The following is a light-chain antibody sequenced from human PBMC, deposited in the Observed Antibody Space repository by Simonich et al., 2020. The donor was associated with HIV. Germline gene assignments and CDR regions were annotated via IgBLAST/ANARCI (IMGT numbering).Light chain of an antibody. CDR2: EGS. Sequence: QSALTQPASVSGSPGQSITISCTGHSSDVWRYDVVSWYQQHPGKAPQLIIYEGSKRPSGVSNCFSGSKSGNTASLTISGLQAEDEADYYCCSYESSTTFHVVFGGGTQLTVL. CDR1: SSDVWRYDV. CDR3: CSYESSTTFHVV. J-gene: IGLJ2*01. V-gene: IGLV2-23*03.